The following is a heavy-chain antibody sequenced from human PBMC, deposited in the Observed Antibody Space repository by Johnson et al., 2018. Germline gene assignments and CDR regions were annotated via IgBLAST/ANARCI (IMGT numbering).Heavy chain of an antibody. D-gene: IGHD7-27*01. V-gene: IGHV4-39*07. CDR1: GGSIRSSSYF. CDR2: MFYSGTS. J-gene: IGHJ6*03. Sequence: QVQLQESGPGLVKPSETLSLTCTVSGGSIRSSSYFWAWIRQPPGKGLEWIGSMFYSGTSYYSPSLKSRVSISVDTSKNHFSLKVSSVTAADTAVYYWARILWGPNYMDVWGKGTTVTVSS. CDR3: ARILWGPNYMDV.